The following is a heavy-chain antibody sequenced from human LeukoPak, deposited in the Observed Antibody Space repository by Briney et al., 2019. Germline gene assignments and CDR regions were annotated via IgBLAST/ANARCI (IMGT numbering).Heavy chain of an antibody. Sequence: GGSLRLSCAASGFTFSSYAMSWVRQAPGEGLEWVSAISGSGGSTYYADSVKGRFTISRDNSKNTLYLQMNSLRAEDTAVYYCAKGVAAAVAFDYWGQGTLVTVSS. CDR1: GFTFSSYA. J-gene: IGHJ4*02. V-gene: IGHV3-23*01. CDR2: ISGSGGST. CDR3: AKGVAAAVAFDY. D-gene: IGHD6-13*01.